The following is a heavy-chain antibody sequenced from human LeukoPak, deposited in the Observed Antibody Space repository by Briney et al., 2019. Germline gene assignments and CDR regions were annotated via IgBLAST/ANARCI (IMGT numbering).Heavy chain of an antibody. CDR2: IYHSGST. CDR1: GGSISSGGYS. D-gene: IGHD5-24*01. Sequence: SETLSLTCAVSGGSISSGGYSWSWIRQPPGKGLEWIGYIYHSGSTYYNPSLKSRVTISVDTSKNQFSLKLSSVTAADTAVYYCARARDGYNYYYWGQGTLVTVSS. CDR3: ARARDGYNYYY. J-gene: IGHJ4*02. V-gene: IGHV4-30-2*01.